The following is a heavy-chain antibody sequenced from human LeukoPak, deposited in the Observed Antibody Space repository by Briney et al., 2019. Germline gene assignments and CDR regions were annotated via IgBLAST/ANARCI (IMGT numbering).Heavy chain of an antibody. J-gene: IGHJ4*02. Sequence: GASLKISCKGSGSSFTTYWIAWVRQLPGKGLEWMGIIYPGDSDTRFSPSFQGQVTFSADKSISTAYLQWNSLKASDTAMYYCARQDYGGHLALDYWGQGTLVTVSS. CDR3: ARQDYGGHLALDY. CDR1: GSSFTTYW. D-gene: IGHD4-23*01. CDR2: IYPGDSDT. V-gene: IGHV5-51*01.